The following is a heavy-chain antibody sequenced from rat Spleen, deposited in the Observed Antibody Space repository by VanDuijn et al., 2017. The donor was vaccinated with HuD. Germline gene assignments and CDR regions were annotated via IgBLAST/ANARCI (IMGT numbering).Heavy chain of an antibody. J-gene: IGHJ4*01. CDR1: GFTFSNYY. D-gene: IGHD1-8*01. CDR3: ARRDSSSYIMDA. Sequence: EVQLVESGGGLVQPGRSLKLSCAASGFTFSNYYMAWVRQAPTKGLEWVAYISTGGGSTYYRDSVKGRFTISRDNAKNTLYLQLNSLKSEDTAIYYCARRDSSSYIMDAWGQGASVTVSS. CDR2: ISTGGGST. V-gene: IGHV5-27*01.